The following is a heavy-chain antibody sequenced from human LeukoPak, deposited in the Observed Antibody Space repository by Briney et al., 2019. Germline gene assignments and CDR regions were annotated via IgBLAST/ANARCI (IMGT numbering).Heavy chain of an antibody. J-gene: IGHJ6*02. CDR2: FDPEDGET. Sequence: GASVKVSCKVSGYTLTELSMHWVRQAPGKGLEWMGGFDPEDGETIYAQKFQGRVTMTEDTSTDTAYMELSSLRSEDTAVYYCATVPPFKRRLPRGGMDVWGQGTTATVSS. V-gene: IGHV1-24*01. CDR3: ATVPPFKRRLPRGGMDV. D-gene: IGHD3-10*01. CDR1: GYTLTELS.